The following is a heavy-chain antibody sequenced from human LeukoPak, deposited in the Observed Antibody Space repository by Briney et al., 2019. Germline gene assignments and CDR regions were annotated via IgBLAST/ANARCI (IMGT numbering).Heavy chain of an antibody. V-gene: IGHV3-23*01. J-gene: IGHJ6*02. CDR3: AKDSGSVVAGTVDV. D-gene: IGHD6-19*01. CDR2: ISGSGGST. CDR1: GFTFSSYA. Sequence: WGSLRLSCAASGFTFSSYAMSWVRQAPGEGLEWVSAISGSGGSTYYADSVKGRFTISRDNSKNTLYLQMNSLRAEDTAVYYCAKDSGSVVAGTVDVWGQGTTVTVSS.